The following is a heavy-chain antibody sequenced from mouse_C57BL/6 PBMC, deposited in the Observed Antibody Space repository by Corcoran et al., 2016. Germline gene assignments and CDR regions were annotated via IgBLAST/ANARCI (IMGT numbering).Heavy chain of an antibody. CDR1: GFSFTTYA. D-gene: IGHD2-3*01. V-gene: IGHV10-1*01. Sequence: EVQLVESGGGLVQPQESLKLSCAASGFSFTTYAMNWLRQAPGKGLEWVARIRSKSNNYATYYADSVKDRFTISRDDSESMLYLQMNNLKTEDTAMYYCVRLPIYDGYYGAYWGQGTLVTVSA. CDR3: VRLPIYDGYYGAY. CDR2: IRSKSNNYAT. J-gene: IGHJ3*01.